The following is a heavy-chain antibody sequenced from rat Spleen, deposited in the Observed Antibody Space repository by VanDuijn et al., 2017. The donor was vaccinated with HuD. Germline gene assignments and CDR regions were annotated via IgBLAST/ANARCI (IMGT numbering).Heavy chain of an antibody. CDR1: GLILSNYY. D-gene: IGHD1-11*01. V-gene: IGHV5-27*01. Sequence: EVQLVESGGGLVQPARSLKLSCACSGLILSNYYMAWVCQAGTEGLEWVAYISTGGGSTYYRDSVKGRFTISRDNAKSTVYLQISSLRSEDTATYYCASQEDYGGYSRDYFGYWGQGVVVTVSS. J-gene: IGHJ2*01. CDR2: ISTGGGST. CDR3: ASQEDYGGYSRDYFGY.